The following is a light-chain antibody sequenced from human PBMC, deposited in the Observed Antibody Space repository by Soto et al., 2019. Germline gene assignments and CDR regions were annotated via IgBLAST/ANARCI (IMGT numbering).Light chain of an antibody. CDR3: HQFTSYPLT. J-gene: IGKJ4*01. V-gene: IGKV1-13*02. Sequence: IQLTQSPSSLSASVGDKVTISCRASQAINSALAWCQQRPGKAPMVLIYDASILESGVPSRFSGSGSGTDFTLTISSLQPEDFATYYCHQFTSYPLTFGGGTKVDIK. CDR2: DAS. CDR1: QAINSA.